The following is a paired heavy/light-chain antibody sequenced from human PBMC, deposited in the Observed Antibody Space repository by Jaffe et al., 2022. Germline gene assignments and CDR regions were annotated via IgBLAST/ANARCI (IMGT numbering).Heavy chain of an antibody. CDR3: ARPGDMNVWSGYCSGGSCYSWYFDL. V-gene: IGHV4-39*01. CDR2: IYYSGST. CDR1: GGSISSSSYY. D-gene: IGHD2-15*01. J-gene: IGHJ2*01. Sequence: QLQLQESGPGLVKPSETLSLTCTVSGGSISSSSYYWGWIRQPPGKGLEWIGSIYYSGSTYYNPSLKSRVTISVDTSKNQFSLKLSSVTAADTAVYYCARPGDMNVWSGYCSGGSCYSWYFDLWGRGTLVTVSS.
Light chain of an antibody. V-gene: IGLV3-25*03. CDR2: KDS. J-gene: IGLJ2*01. CDR1: ALPKQY. CDR3: QSADSSGTVV. Sequence: SYELTQPPSVSVSPGQTARITCSGDALPKQYAYWYQQKPGQAPVLVIYKDSERPSGIPERFSGSSSGTTVTLTISGVQAEDEADYYCQSADSSGTVVFGGGTKLTVL.